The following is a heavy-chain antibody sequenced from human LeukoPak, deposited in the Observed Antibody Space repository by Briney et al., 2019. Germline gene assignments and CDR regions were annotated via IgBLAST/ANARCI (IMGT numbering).Heavy chain of an antibody. Sequence: SGGSLRLSCAASGFTFSSYAMSWVRQAPGKGLEWVSAISGSGGSTYYADSVKGRFTISRDNSKNTLYLQMNSLRAEDTAVYYCAKSGDIVVVPAARNWFDPWGQGTLVTVSS. CDR3: AKSGDIVVVPAARNWFDP. D-gene: IGHD2-2*01. V-gene: IGHV3-23*01. J-gene: IGHJ5*02. CDR2: ISGSGGST. CDR1: GFTFSSYA.